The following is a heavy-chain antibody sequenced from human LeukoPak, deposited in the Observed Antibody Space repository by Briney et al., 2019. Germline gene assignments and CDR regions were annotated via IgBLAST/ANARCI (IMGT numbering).Heavy chain of an antibody. CDR2: ISAYNGNT. V-gene: IGHV1-18*04. J-gene: IGHJ6*04. CDR1: GYTFTSYG. CDR3: GGGVFHHNYYYYGMDV. D-gene: IGHD1-14*01. Sequence: ASVKVSCKASGYTFTSYGISWVRQAPGQGLEWMGWISAYNGNTNYAQKLQGRVTMTTDTSTSTAYMELRSLRSDDTAVYYCGGGVFHHNYYYYGMDVWGKGTTVTVSS.